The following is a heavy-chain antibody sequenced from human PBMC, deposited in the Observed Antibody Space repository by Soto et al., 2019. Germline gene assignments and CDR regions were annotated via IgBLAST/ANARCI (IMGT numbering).Heavy chain of an antibody. Sequence: SETLSLTCTVSGGSIRSGGYYWSWIRQHPGKGLEWIGYIYYSGSTYYNPSLKSRVTISVDTSKNQFSLKLSSVTAADTAVYYCARYQSGYQHNNWFDPWGQGTLVTVSS. CDR1: GGSIRSGGYY. J-gene: IGHJ5*02. V-gene: IGHV4-30-4*08. CDR3: ARYQSGYQHNNWFDP. CDR2: IYYSGST. D-gene: IGHD3-3*01.